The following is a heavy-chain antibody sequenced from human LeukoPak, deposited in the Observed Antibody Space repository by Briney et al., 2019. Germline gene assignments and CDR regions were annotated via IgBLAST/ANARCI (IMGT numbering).Heavy chain of an antibody. V-gene: IGHV4-39*01. CDR3: ATGIAPYFSSSSHCFDY. Sequence: SETLSLTCTVSGGSISSSSYYWGWIRQPPGKGLEWIGSIYYSGSTYYNPSLKSRVTISVDTSKNQFSLKLNSVTAADTAVYYCATGIAPYFSSSSHCFDYWGQGTLVTVSS. D-gene: IGHD6-6*01. CDR2: IYYSGST. CDR1: GGSISSSSYY. J-gene: IGHJ4*02.